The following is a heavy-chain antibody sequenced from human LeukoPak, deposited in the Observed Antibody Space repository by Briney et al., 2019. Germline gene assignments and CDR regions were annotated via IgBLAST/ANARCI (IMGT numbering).Heavy chain of an antibody. CDR2: IYHSGST. CDR3: ARGPAMVRGVTFNWFDP. CDR1: GYSISSGYY. Sequence: PSETLSLTCAVSGYSISSGYYWGWIRLPPGKGLEWIGTIYHSGSTYYNPSLKSRVTIAVDTSKNQFSLKLSSVTAADTAVYYCARGPAMVRGVTFNWFDPWGQGTLVTVSS. J-gene: IGHJ5*02. D-gene: IGHD3-10*01. V-gene: IGHV4-38-2*01.